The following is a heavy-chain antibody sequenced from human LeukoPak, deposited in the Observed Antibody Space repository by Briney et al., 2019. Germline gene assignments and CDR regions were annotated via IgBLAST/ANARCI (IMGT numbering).Heavy chain of an antibody. CDR3: VRLSRCSSTTCRNAFDI. CDR2: TRNKANSYTT. V-gene: IGHV3-72*01. Sequence: GGSLRLSCAASGFTFSDHYMDWVRQAPGKGLEWVGRTRNKANSYTTEYAASVKGRFTISRDDSKNSLYLQMNSLKAEDTAVYYCVRLSRCSSTTCRNAFDIWGQGTMVTVSS. CDR1: GFTFSDHY. D-gene: IGHD2-2*01. J-gene: IGHJ3*02.